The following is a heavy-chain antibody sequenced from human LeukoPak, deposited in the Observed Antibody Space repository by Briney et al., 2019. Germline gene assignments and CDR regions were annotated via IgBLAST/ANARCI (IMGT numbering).Heavy chain of an antibody. V-gene: IGHV3-30*04. D-gene: IGHD4-17*01. Sequence: GGSLRLSCAASGFTFSNFAMYWVRQAPGKGLEWVAFISYHGSDKYYADSVKGRFTISRDNSKNTLYLQMNSLRADDTAVYYCARGEGGLRSPPHAFDIWGQGTMVTVSS. CDR3: ARGEGGLRSPPHAFDI. J-gene: IGHJ3*02. CDR1: GFTFSNFA. CDR2: ISYHGSDK.